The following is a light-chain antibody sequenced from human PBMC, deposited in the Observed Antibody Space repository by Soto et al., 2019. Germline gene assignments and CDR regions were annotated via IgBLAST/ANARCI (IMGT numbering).Light chain of an antibody. J-gene: IGKJ5*01. CDR2: GAS. CDR3: QQYGSSPTT. Sequence: EIGLTQSPGTLSLSPGERATLSCKASQSVSRSYLAWYQQKPGQAPRLLIYGASSRATGIPDRFSGSGSGTDFTLTISRLEPEDFAVYYCQQYGSSPTTFGQGTRLEIK. V-gene: IGKV3-20*01. CDR1: QSVSRSY.